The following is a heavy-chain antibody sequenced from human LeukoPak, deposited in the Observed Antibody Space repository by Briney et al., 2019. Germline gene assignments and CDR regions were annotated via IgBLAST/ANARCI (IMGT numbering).Heavy chain of an antibody. D-gene: IGHD2-8*02. CDR2: IVVGSGNT. J-gene: IGHJ3*02. Sequence: SVNVSCKASGFTFTTSAVQWVRQARGQRLEWIGRIVVGSGNTDHAQKFQGRLTITRDISTSTAYMELSSLTSDDTAVYYCAAVPNANAWYWDDAFDIWGQGTMVTVSS. CDR1: GFTFTTSA. V-gene: IGHV1-58*01. CDR3: AAVPNANAWYWDDAFDI.